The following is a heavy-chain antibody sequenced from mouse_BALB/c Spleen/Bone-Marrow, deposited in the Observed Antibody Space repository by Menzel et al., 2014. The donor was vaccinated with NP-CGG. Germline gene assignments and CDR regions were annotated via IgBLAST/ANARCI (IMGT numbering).Heavy chain of an antibody. CDR2: INPYNDGT. CDR3: ARRPSFYGSSYGAMDY. Sequence: EVQPQQSGPELVKPGASVKTSCKASGYTFTNYVMHWVKQKPGQGLEWIGYINPYNDGTKYNEKFKGKATLTSDKSSGTAYMELSSLTSEDPAVYYCARRPSFYGSSYGAMDYWGQGTSVTVSS. CDR1: GYTFTNYV. J-gene: IGHJ4*01. V-gene: IGHV1-14*01. D-gene: IGHD1-1*01.